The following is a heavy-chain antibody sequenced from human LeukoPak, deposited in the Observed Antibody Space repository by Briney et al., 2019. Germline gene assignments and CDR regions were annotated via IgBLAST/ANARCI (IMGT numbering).Heavy chain of an antibody. J-gene: IGHJ4*02. CDR3: ARHQGRSWDYCDSSGPDY. CDR1: GYSFTSYW. Sequence: GESLEISCKGSGYSFTSYWIGWVRQMPGEGLEWMGIIYPGDSDTRYSPSFQGQVTISADKSISTAYLQWSSLKASDTAMYYCARHQGRSWDYCDSSGPDYWGQGTLVTVSS. V-gene: IGHV5-51*01. CDR2: IYPGDSDT. D-gene: IGHD3-22*01.